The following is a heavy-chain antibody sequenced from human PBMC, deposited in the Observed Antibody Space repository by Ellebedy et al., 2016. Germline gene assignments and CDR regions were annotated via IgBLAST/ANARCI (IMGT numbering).Heavy chain of an antibody. CDR2: IVVGSGNT. CDR3: AADSTTAIGDY. V-gene: IGHV1-58*01. CDR1: GFTFTSSA. D-gene: IGHD4-11*01. J-gene: IGHJ4*02. Sequence: SVKVSXXASGFTFTSSAVQWVRQARGQRLEWIGWIVVGSGNTNYAQKFQERVTITRDMSTSTAYMELSSLRSEDTAVYYCAADSTTAIGDYWGQGTLVTVSS.